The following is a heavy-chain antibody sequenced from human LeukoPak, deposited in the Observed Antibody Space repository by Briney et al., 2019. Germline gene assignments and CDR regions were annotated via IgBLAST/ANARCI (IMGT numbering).Heavy chain of an antibody. CDR3: ARDHPPDYYDSSGYYQYFDY. Sequence: SVKVSCKASGGTFSSYATSWVRQAPGQGLEWMGGIIPIFGTANYAQKFQGRVTITADESTSTAYMELSSLRSEDTAVYYCARDHPPDYYDSSGYYQYFDYWGQGTLVTVSS. D-gene: IGHD3-22*01. CDR1: GGTFSSYA. J-gene: IGHJ4*02. CDR2: IIPIFGTA. V-gene: IGHV1-69*13.